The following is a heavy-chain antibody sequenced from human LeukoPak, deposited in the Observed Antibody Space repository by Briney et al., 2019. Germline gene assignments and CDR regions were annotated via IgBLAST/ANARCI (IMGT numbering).Heavy chain of an antibody. CDR2: IYYSGST. D-gene: IGHD3-22*01. Sequence: SETLSLTCTVSGGSISSYYWSWIRQPPGKGLEWIGYIYYSGSTNYNPSLKSRVTISVDTSKNQFSLYLTSVTAADTAVYYCARDKNYRDGSGYPFDSWGQGTLVTVSS. J-gene: IGHJ4*02. CDR1: GGSISSYY. CDR3: ARDKNYRDGSGYPFDS. V-gene: IGHV4-59*12.